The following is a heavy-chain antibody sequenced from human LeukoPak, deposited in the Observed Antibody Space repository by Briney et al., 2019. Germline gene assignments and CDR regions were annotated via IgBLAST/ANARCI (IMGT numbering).Heavy chain of an antibody. CDR2: INSDGSTT. V-gene: IGHV3-74*01. D-gene: IGHD3-16*01. J-gene: IGHJ4*02. CDR3: ARGGRYAYFLDY. Sequence: GGSLRLSCAASGFTFSSYWMHWVRQAPGKGLMWVSRINSDGSTTNYADSVKGRFTISRDNAKNTVYVHMNSLRDEDTAVYYCARGGRYAYFLDYWGQGTLVTVSS. CDR1: GFTFSSYW.